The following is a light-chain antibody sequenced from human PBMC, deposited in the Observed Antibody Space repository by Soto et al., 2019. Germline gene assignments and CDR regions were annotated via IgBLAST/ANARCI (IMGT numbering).Light chain of an antibody. CDR3: SSYTSISSLGV. CDR1: GGDVGNYKY. CDR2: EVS. J-gene: IGLJ1*01. V-gene: IGLV2-14*01. Sequence: QSALTQPASVSGSPGQSITISCTGTGGDVGNYKYVSWYQQHPGKAPKLIIFEVSNRPSGVSDRFSGSKSGNTASLTISGLQAEDEADYYCSSYTSISSLGVFXTGTKVTVL.